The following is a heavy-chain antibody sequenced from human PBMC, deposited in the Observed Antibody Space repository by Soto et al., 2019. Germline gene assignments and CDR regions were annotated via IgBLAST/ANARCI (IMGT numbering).Heavy chain of an antibody. CDR2: ISAYNGNT. CDR3: ARDPPPPDY. Sequence: MGWISAYNGNTNCAQKLQGRVTMTTDTSTSTAYMELRSLRSDDTAVYYCARDPPPPDYWGQGTLVTVSS. V-gene: IGHV1-18*01. J-gene: IGHJ4*02.